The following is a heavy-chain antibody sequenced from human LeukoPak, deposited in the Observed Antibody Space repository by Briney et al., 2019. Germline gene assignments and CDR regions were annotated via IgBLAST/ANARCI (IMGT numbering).Heavy chain of an antibody. V-gene: IGHV3-11*04. CDR1: GFTFSNHY. CDR2: ISSRSRNK. D-gene: IGHD1-26*01. Sequence: PRGSLTLSCAASGFTFSNHYMSWIRQAPGKGLVWVSYISSRSRNKYYADSVKGRFTISRDNAKNSLDLQMDSRGGEDTAVYYCAREGWDLNALDIWGQGTMVTVSP. CDR3: AREGWDLNALDI. J-gene: IGHJ3*02.